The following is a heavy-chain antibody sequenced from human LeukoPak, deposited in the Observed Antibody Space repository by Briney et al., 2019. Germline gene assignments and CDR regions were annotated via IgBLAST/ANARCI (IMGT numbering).Heavy chain of an antibody. CDR3: ARDRSGFYSVDY. D-gene: IGHD5-12*01. Sequence: GRSLRLSCAASGFTFSSYAMHWVRQAPGKGLEWVAVISYDGSNKYYADSVKGRFTLSGDKSKTTLYLQMNSLRAEDTAVYYCARDRSGFYSVDYWGQGPLVPVSS. CDR2: ISYDGSNK. CDR1: GFTFSSYA. V-gene: IGHV3-30-3*01. J-gene: IGHJ4*02.